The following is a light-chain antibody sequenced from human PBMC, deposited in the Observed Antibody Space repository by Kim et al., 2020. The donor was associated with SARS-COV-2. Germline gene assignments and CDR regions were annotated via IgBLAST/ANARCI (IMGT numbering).Light chain of an antibody. CDR2: GKN. J-gene: IGLJ2*01. Sequence: VAWEKTGRSTCQGDSLRSYYGTWYQQTPGQAPILVIDGKNNRPSGIPGRFSGSSSGNTASLTITGTQAGDEADYYCNSRDSNDNVVFGGGTQLTVL. CDR1: SLRSYY. CDR3: NSRDSNDNVV. V-gene: IGLV3-19*01.